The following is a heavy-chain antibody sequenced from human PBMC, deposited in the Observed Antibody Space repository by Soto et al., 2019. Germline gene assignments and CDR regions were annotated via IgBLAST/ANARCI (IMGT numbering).Heavy chain of an antibody. Sequence: PGESLKISCKGSGYSFTSYWISWVRQMPGKGLEWMGRIDPSDSYTNYSPSFQGHVTISADKSISTAYLQWSSLKASDTAMYYCARSAAAMDAYYYGMDVWGQGTTVTVSS. D-gene: IGHD5-18*01. J-gene: IGHJ6*02. V-gene: IGHV5-10-1*01. CDR2: IDPSDSYT. CDR1: GYSFTSYW. CDR3: ARSAAAMDAYYYGMDV.